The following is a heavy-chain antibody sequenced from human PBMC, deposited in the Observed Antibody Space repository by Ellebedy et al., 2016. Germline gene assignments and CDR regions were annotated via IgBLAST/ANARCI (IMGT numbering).Heavy chain of an antibody. CDR1: GFTFSSYG. V-gene: IGHV3-30*18. CDR3: AKDGPGGDDDAFDI. D-gene: IGHD2-21*02. Sequence: GESLKISCAASGFTFSSYGMHWVRQAPGKGLEWVAVISYDGSNKDYADSVKGRFTISRDNSKNTLYLQMNSLRAEDTAVYYCAKDGPGGDDDAFDIWGQGTMVTVSS. CDR2: ISYDGSNK. J-gene: IGHJ3*02.